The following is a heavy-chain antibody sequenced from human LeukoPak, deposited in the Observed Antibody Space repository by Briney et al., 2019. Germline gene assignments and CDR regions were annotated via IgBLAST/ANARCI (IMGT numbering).Heavy chain of an antibody. CDR2: IYYSGST. D-gene: IGHD3-22*01. Sequence: SETLSLTCTVSGDSISGFHWSWIRQPPGKGLEWIGYIYYSGSTNYNPSLKSRVTISVDTSKNQFSLKLTSVTAADTAVYYCARVRRTYYYDSSGPRGAFDIWGQGTMVTVSS. CDR3: ARVRRTYYYDSSGPRGAFDI. V-gene: IGHV4-59*01. J-gene: IGHJ3*02. CDR1: GDSISGFH.